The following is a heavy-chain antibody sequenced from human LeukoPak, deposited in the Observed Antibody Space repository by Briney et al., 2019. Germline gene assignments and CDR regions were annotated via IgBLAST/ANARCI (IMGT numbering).Heavy chain of an antibody. CDR1: GGSFSGYY. CDR2: VNHSGST. Sequence: PSETLSLTCAVYGGSFSGYYWSWIRQPPGKGLEWIGEVNHSGSTNYNPSIKSRVTISVDTSKNQFSLKLSSVTAADTAVYYCAGYYYDSSGYLLLRAPPAWGQGTTVTVSS. V-gene: IGHV4-34*01. CDR3: AGYYYDSSGYLLLRAPPA. D-gene: IGHD3-22*01. J-gene: IGHJ6*02.